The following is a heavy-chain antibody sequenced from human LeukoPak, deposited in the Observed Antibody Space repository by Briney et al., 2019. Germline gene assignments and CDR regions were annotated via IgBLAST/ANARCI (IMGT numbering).Heavy chain of an antibody. V-gene: IGHV4-59*05. J-gene: IGHJ3*02. Sequence: SETLSLTCTVSGGSISSYYWSWIRQPPGKGLEWIGSVYYSGSTYYNPSLKSRVTISLDTSKNQFSLKLNSVTAADTAMYYCASGYGVFAFDIWGQGTMVTVSS. D-gene: IGHD6-25*01. CDR2: VYYSGST. CDR1: GGSISSYY. CDR3: ASGYGVFAFDI.